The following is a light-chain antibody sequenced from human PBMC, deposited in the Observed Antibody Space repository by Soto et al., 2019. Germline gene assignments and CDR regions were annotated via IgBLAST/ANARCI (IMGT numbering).Light chain of an antibody. Sequence: EIVLTQSPVTLSLSPGERATLSCRASRGFASSYLGWYQQKPGQPPRLLIYAASTRATGVPDRFSGSGSATDFTLTISRLEPEDSAVYYCHHYDSSPPYTFGQGTRLEIK. CDR1: RGFASSY. J-gene: IGKJ2*01. CDR3: HHYDSSPPYT. CDR2: AAS. V-gene: IGKV3-20*01.